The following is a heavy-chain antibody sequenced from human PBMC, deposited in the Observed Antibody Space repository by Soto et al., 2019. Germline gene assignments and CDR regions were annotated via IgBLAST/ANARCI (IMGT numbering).Heavy chain of an antibody. CDR1: GGSISSYY. Sequence: QVQLQESGPGLVKPSETLSLTCTVSGGSISSYYWSWIRQPPGKGLEWIGYIYYSGSTNYNPSLKSRVTISVDTSKNQFSLKRSSVTAADTAVYYCARAKYNWNDDQAFDYWGQGTLVTVSS. D-gene: IGHD1-20*01. J-gene: IGHJ4*02. V-gene: IGHV4-59*01. CDR2: IYYSGST. CDR3: ARAKYNWNDDQAFDY.